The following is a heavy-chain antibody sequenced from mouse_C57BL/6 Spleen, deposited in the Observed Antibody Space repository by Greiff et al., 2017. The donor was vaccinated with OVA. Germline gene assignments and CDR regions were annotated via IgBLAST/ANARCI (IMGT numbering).Heavy chain of an antibody. D-gene: IGHD1-1*01. J-gene: IGHJ2*01. CDR1: GFTFSDAW. CDR2: IRNKANNHAT. V-gene: IGHV6-6*01. Sequence: DVQLQESGGGLVQPGGSMKLSCAASGFTFSDAWMDWVRQSPEKGLEWVAEIRNKANNHATYYAESVKGRFTISRDDSKSSVYLQMNSVRAEDTDIYYCTHRITTGGYFDYGGQGTTLTVSS. CDR3: THRITTGGYFDY.